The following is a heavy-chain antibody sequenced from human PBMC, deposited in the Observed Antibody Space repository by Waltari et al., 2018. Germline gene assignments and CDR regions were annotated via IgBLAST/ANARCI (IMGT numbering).Heavy chain of an antibody. CDR2: IYSGGST. CDR1: GFTFSSYA. CDR3: ARSSSGYSYGRQGGY. Sequence: EVQLLESGGGLVQPGGSLRLSCAASGFTFSSYAMSWVRQAPGKGLEGVSVIYSGGSTYYADSVKGRFTISRDNSKNTLYLQMNSLRSEDTAVYYCARSSSGYSYGRQGGYWGQGTLVTVSS. V-gene: IGHV3-23*03. J-gene: IGHJ4*02. D-gene: IGHD5-18*01.